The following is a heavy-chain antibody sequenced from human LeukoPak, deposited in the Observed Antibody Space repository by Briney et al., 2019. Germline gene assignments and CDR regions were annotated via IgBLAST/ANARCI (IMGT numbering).Heavy chain of an antibody. CDR2: IYHSGST. Sequence: SETLSLTCTVSGGSISSSSYYWGWIRQPPGKGLEWIGSIYHSGSTYYNPSLKSRVTISVDRSKNQFSLKLSSVTAADTAVYYCASNYQLLLAFDYWGLGTLVTVSS. J-gene: IGHJ4*02. CDR1: GGSISSSSYY. CDR3: ASNYQLLLAFDY. D-gene: IGHD2-2*01. V-gene: IGHV4-39*07.